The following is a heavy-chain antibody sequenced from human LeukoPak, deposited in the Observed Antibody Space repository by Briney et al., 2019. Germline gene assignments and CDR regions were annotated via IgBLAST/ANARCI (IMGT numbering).Heavy chain of an antibody. CDR3: ARAGEYYYDNSGYYPNDAFDI. J-gene: IGHJ3*02. D-gene: IGHD3-22*01. CDR1: GGSISSGGYS. V-gene: IGHV4-30-2*01. Sequence: SSQTLSLTCAVSGGSISSGGYSWSWIRQPPGKGLEWSGYIYHSGSTYYNPSLKSRVTISVDRSKNQFSLKLSSVTAADTAVYYCARAGEYYYDNSGYYPNDAFDIWGQGTMVTVSS. CDR2: IYHSGST.